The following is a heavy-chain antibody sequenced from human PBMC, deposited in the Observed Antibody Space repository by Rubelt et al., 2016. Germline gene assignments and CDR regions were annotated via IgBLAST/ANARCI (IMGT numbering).Heavy chain of an antibody. CDR3: ARDSQSGSYWSYYFEN. D-gene: IGHD1-26*01. CDR1: GFTFSTYG. J-gene: IGHJ4*02. V-gene: IGHV3-30*02. Sequence: VQLLASGGGLVQPGGSLRLSCVASGFTFSTYGMLWVRQAPGKGREWVAFIRYDGSNKYYADSVKGRFTISRDNSKNTLFLQMNSLRAEDTAVYYCARDSQSGSYWSYYFENWGQGTLVTVSS. CDR2: IRYDGSNK.